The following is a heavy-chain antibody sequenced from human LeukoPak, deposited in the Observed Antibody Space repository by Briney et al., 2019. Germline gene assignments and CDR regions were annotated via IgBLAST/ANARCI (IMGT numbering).Heavy chain of an antibody. CDR1: GFNFRSYS. CDR3: ARAGYSSSFNWFDP. V-gene: IGHV3-21*01. J-gene: IGHJ5*02. CDR2: ISTSSTYI. D-gene: IGHD6-13*01. Sequence: GSLRLSCAASGFNFRSYSLNWVRQAPGKGLEWVSSISTSSTYIFYADSVKGRFTISRDNAKNTLYLQMNSLRAEDTAVYYCARAGYSSSFNWFDPWGQGTLVTVSS.